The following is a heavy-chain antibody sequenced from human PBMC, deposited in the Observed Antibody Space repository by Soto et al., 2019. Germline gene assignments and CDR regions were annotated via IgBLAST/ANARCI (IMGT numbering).Heavy chain of an antibody. CDR2: ISYDGSNK. D-gene: IGHD2-15*01. Sequence: QVQLVESGGGVVQPGRSLRLSCAASGFTFSSYGMHWVRQAPGKGLEWVAVISYDGSNKYYADSVKGRFTISRDNSKNTVYLQMNSLRAEDTAVYYCAKDALDIVVVVAATSSYYYMDVWGKGTTVTVSS. V-gene: IGHV3-30*18. J-gene: IGHJ6*03. CDR3: AKDALDIVVVVAATSSYYYMDV. CDR1: GFTFSSYG.